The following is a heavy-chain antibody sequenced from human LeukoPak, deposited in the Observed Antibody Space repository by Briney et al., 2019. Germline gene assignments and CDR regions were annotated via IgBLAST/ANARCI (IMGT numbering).Heavy chain of an antibody. V-gene: IGHV5-51*01. CDR2: IYPGDSDT. CDR1: GYSFTSYW. D-gene: IGHD3-22*01. CDR3: GGSSGQYYYGMDV. Sequence: GKSLKISRKGSGYSFTSYWNGWVRQVSGKGLEGMVIIYPGDSDTRYSPSLQGQVTISADKSISTAYLQWSSLKASDTAMYYCGGSSGQYYYGMDVWGQGTTVTVPS. J-gene: IGHJ6*02.